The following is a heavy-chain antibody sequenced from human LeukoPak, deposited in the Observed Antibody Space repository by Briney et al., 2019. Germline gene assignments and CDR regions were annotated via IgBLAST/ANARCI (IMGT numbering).Heavy chain of an antibody. Sequence: SETLSLTCTASGGSISSSSYYWGWIRQPPGKGLKWVGSIYYSGSTYYNPSLKSRVTISVDTSKNQFSLKLSSVTAADTAVYYRAREAGDYYDSSAPWGQGTLVTVSS. D-gene: IGHD3-22*01. CDR3: AREAGDYYDSSAP. CDR1: GGSISSSSYY. CDR2: IYYSGST. V-gene: IGHV4-39*07. J-gene: IGHJ4*02.